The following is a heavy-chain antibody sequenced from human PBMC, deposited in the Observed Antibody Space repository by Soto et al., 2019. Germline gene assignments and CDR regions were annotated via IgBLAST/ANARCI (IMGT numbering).Heavy chain of an antibody. J-gene: IGHJ6*02. CDR2: INTNTGNP. CDR3: ARVAYCGGDCYSNPTSQVSGMDV. CDR1: GYTFTSYA. D-gene: IGHD2-21*02. Sequence: QVQLVQSGTELKKPGASVQVSCKASGYTFTSYAMNWVRQAPGQGLEWMGWINTNTGNPTYAQGFTGRFVFCLDTCVSTAYLQLCSRKAEDTAVYYCARVAYCGGDCYSNPTSQVSGMDVGGQGTTVTVSS. V-gene: IGHV7-4-1*01.